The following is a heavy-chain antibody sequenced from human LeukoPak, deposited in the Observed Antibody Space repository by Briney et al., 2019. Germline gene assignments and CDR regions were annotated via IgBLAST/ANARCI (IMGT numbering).Heavy chain of an antibody. CDR1: GFTLSNAW. V-gene: IGHV3-15*01. D-gene: IGHD4-17*01. CDR2: IKSKTNGETR. Sequence: PGGSLRLSCAASGFTLSNAWMNWVRQAPGKGLEWVGLIKSKTNGETRDYAAPVKGRFTISRDNAKNSLYLQMNSLRAEDTAVYYCARPHDYGADFDYWGQGTLVTVSS. J-gene: IGHJ4*02. CDR3: ARPHDYGADFDY.